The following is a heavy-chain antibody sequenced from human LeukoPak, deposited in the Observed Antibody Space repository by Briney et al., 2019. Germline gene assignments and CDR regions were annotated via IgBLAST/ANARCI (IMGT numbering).Heavy chain of an antibody. J-gene: IGHJ4*02. CDR2: INHSGST. CDR1: GGSFSGYY. Sequence: SETLSLTCAVYGGSFSGYYWSWIRQPPGKGLEWIGEINHSGSTNYNPSLKSRVTISVDTSKNQFSLKLSSVTAADTAVYYCARGTLTHLFDYWGQGTLVTVSS. CDR3: ARGTLTHLFDY. V-gene: IGHV4-34*01. D-gene: IGHD7-27*01.